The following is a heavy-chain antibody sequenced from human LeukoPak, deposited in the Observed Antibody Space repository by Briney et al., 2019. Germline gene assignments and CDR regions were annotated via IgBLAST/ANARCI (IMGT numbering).Heavy chain of an antibody. CDR3: AKGSELRFLVWLCHFDY. D-gene: IGHD3-3*01. V-gene: IGHV3-23*01. J-gene: IGHJ4*02. CDR1: GFTFSSYA. CDR2: ISGSGGST. Sequence: GGSLRLSCAASGFTFSSYAMRWVRQAPGEGVEWVSGISGSGGSTYYADSVKGRLTISRDNSKNTLYLQMNRLRAEDTAVYYCAKGSELRFLVWLCHFDYWGQGTLVTVSS.